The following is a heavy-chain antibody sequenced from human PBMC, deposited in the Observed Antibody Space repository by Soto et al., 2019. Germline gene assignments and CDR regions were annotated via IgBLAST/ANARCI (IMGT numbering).Heavy chain of an antibody. D-gene: IGHD3-9*01. J-gene: IGHJ4*01. CDR3: SRTQGPHTTYFDWSALDY. CDR1: GGTFSSYT. Sequence: QVQLVQSGAEVKKPGSSVKVSCKASGGTFSSYTISWVRQAPGQGLEWMGRIIPILGIANYAQKFQGRVTTTADKSTSTAYMELSSLRSEDTAVYYWSRTQGPHTTYFDWSALDYWGHGTLVTVSS. CDR2: IIPILGIA. V-gene: IGHV1-69*02.